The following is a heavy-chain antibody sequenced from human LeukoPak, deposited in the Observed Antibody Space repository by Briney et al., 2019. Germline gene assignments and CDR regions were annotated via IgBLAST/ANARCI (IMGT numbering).Heavy chain of an antibody. D-gene: IGHD3-3*01. Sequence: SQTLSLTCTASGGSISSTNYYWSWIRQPAGKGLEWIGRIYASGSTNYNPSLKSRVTMSLDTSKNQFSLKLSSVTAADTAVYYCTRDDFWSGYLDHWGQGTLVTVSS. J-gene: IGHJ4*02. CDR1: GGSISSTNYY. V-gene: IGHV4-61*02. CDR3: TRDDFWSGYLDH. CDR2: IYASGST.